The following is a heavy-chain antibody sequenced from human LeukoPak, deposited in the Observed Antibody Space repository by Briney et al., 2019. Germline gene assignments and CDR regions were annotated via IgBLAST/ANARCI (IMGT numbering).Heavy chain of an antibody. CDR2: IYYSGST. CDR1: GGSVSSSTYY. J-gene: IGHJ4*02. Sequence: SETLSLTCTVSGGSVSSSTYYWAWIRQPPGKGLEWIGSIYYSGSTYYNPSLKSRVTISVDTSKNQFSLKLSSVTAADTAVYYCARLVVVGASVLAGFDYWGQGTLVTVSS. CDR3: ARLVVVGASVLAGFDY. V-gene: IGHV4-39*01. D-gene: IGHD1-26*01.